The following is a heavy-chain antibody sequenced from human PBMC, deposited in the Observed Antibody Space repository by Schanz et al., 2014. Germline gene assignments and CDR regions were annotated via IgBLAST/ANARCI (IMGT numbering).Heavy chain of an antibody. J-gene: IGHJ3*02. V-gene: IGHV1-69*09. D-gene: IGHD1-7*01. CDR3: ARDRWNYEGGSFDI. CDR1: GDTFDNFG. CDR2: FMPFLGIT. Sequence: QVQLVQSGAELKNPGASVKVSCKATGDTFDNFGISWVRQAPGQGPEWIGRFMPFLGITNLAQKFQDRVTMTADKATSTAYMELSGLRSEDTAMYYCARDRWNYEGGSFDIWGQGPMVTVSS.